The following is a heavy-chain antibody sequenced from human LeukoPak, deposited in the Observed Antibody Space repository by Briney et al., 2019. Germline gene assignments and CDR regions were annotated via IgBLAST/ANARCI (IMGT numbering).Heavy chain of an antibody. CDR2: ISYDGSNK. D-gene: IGHD3-22*01. CDR1: GFTFSSYG. V-gene: IGHV3-30*18. Sequence: PGGSLRLSCAASGFTFSSYGMHWVRQAPGKGLEWVAVISYDGSNKYYAGSVKGRFTISRDNSKNALYLQMNSLRAEDTAVYYCAKAPTRFHIVVVRGASGGYFDYWGQGTLVTVSS. J-gene: IGHJ4*02. CDR3: AKAPTRFHIVVVRGASGGYFDY.